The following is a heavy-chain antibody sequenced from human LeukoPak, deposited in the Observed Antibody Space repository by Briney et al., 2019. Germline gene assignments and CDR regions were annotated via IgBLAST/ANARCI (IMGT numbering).Heavy chain of an antibody. J-gene: IGHJ4*02. CDR1: GYTFTSYG. Sequence: ASVKVSCKASGYTFTSYGISWVRQAPGQGLEWMGWISAYNGNTNYAQKLQGRVTMTTDTSTSTAYMELRSLRSDDTAVYYCARAVDDSSGYYGLPFDYWGQGTLVTVSS. V-gene: IGHV1-18*01. CDR2: ISAYNGNT. D-gene: IGHD3-22*01. CDR3: ARAVDDSSGYYGLPFDY.